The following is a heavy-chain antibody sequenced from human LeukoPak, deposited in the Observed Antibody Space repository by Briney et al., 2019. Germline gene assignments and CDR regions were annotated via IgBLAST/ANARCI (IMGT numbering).Heavy chain of an antibody. V-gene: IGHV1-24*01. J-gene: IGHJ4*02. CDR3: ATRKSYYDFWSGSPFDY. CDR1: GYTLTELS. Sequence: GASVKVSCKVSGYTLTELSMHWVRQAPGKGLEWMGGFDPEDGETIYAQKFQGRVTMTEDTSTDTAYTELSSLRSEDTAVYYCATRKSYYDFWSGSPFDYWGQGTLVTVSS. D-gene: IGHD3-3*01. CDR2: FDPEDGET.